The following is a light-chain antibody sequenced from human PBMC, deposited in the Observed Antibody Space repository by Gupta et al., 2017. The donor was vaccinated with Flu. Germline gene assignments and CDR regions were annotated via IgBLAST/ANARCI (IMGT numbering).Light chain of an antibody. CDR3: NSATGTSDIVV. J-gene: IGLJ2*01. Sequence: VFWYHQLPASAPNLLIYDESSRHAGVPDRFSGATCAVTAPLTTTRVHAEEEADYYWNSATGTSDIVVFGGGTKLTVL. V-gene: IGLV2-18*03. CDR2: DES.